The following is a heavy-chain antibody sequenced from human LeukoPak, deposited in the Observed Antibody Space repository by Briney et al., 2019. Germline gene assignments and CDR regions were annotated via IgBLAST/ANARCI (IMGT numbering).Heavy chain of an antibody. CDR3: AREPPYTGHCDITTCDVSRFDL. D-gene: IGHD2-2*01. Sequence: GGSLRLSCATSGFTFSNYAIHWVRQAPGKGLEWVADISFDGDNEYYADSVRGRFMIARDNSKNTVYLQMNSLTIEDTAVYYCAREPPYTGHCDITTCDVSRFDLWGQGTLVTVSS. CDR2: ISFDGDNE. V-gene: IGHV3-30-3*01. J-gene: IGHJ4*02. CDR1: GFTFSNYA.